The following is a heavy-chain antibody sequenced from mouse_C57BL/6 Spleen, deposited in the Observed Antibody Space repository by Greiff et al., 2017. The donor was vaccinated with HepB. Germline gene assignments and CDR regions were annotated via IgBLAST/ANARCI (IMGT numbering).Heavy chain of an antibody. D-gene: IGHD2-2*01. J-gene: IGHJ3*01. CDR3: ARRAPHGYDDGAWFAY. CDR2: INPNNGGT. Sequence: EVKLMESGPELVKPGASVKIPCKASGYTFTDYNMDWVKQSHGKSLEWIGDINPNNGGTIYNQKFKGKATLTVDKSSSTAYMELRSLTSEDTAVYYCARRAPHGYDDGAWFAYWGQGTLVTVSA. CDR1: GYTFTDYN. V-gene: IGHV1-18*01.